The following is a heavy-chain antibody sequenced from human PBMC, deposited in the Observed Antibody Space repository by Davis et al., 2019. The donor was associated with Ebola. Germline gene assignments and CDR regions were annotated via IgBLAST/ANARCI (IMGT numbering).Heavy chain of an antibody. D-gene: IGHD6-6*01. J-gene: IGHJ5*02. CDR2: MNPNSGNT. CDR3: ARVRIAARNWFDP. CDR1: GYTFTSYD. Sequence: VSVTVSCKASGYTFTSYDINSVRQATGQGLEWMGWMNPNSGNTGYAQKFQGRVTITRNTSISTAYMELSSLRSEDTAVYYCARVRIAARNWFDPWGQGTLVTVSS. V-gene: IGHV1-8*03.